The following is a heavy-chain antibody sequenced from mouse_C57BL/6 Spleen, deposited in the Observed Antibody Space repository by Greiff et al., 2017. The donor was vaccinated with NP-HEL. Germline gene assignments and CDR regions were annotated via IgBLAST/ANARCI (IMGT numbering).Heavy chain of an antibody. Sequence: VKLVESGPGLVQPSQSLSITCTVSGFSLTSYGVHWVRQSPGKGLEWLGVIWSGGSTDYNAAFISRLSISKDNSKSQVFFKMNRLQADDTAIYYCARTPASYYAMDYWGQGTSVTVSS. CDR2: IWSGGST. D-gene: IGHD6-1*01. J-gene: IGHJ4*01. V-gene: IGHV2-2*01. CDR1: GFSLTSYG. CDR3: ARTPASYYAMDY.